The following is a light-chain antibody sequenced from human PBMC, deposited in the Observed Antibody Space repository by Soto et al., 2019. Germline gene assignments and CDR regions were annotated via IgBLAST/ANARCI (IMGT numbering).Light chain of an antibody. CDR3: QQTYSFPYT. J-gene: IGKJ2*01. CDR2: AAS. V-gene: IGKV1-39*01. Sequence: DIQMTQSPSSLSASVGDRVVITCRASQTINNYLNWYQQKTGEAPKLLIYAASTLQSGVPSRFSGSESGTDLTLDINSLQPEDFATYFCQQTYSFPYTFGHGTNLVIK. CDR1: QTINNY.